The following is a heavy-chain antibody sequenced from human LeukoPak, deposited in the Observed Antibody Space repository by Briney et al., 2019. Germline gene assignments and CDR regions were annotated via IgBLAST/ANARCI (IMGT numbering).Heavy chain of an antibody. CDR2: LDDGERT. CDR3: ASRFTMPLIRGDFDI. J-gene: IGHJ3*02. V-gene: IGHV4-34*01. CDR1: GGSFSSYS. Sequence: SETLSLTCAVYGGSFSSYSWIFIRQPPGKGLEWMGELDDGERTNYNPSLKSRGTISVYTSKNQFSLKLSSVTAADTAMYYCASRFTMPLIRGDFDIWGQGTMVIVSS. D-gene: IGHD3-10*01.